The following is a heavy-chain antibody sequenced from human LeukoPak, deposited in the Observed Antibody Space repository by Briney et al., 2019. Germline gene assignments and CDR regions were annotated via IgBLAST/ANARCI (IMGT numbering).Heavy chain of an antibody. V-gene: IGHV1-69*05. CDR3: ARCHYGDYSFDY. CDR1: GGTFSSYA. J-gene: IGHJ4*02. CDR2: IIPIFGTA. Sequence: SVKVSCKASGGTFSSYAISWVRQAPGQGLEWMGGIIPIFGTANYAQKFQGRVTITTDESTSTAYMELSSLRSEDTAVYYCARCHYGDYSFDYWGQGTLDTVSS. D-gene: IGHD4-17*01.